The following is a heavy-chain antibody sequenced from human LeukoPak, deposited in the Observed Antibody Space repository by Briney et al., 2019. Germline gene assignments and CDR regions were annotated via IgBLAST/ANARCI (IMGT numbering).Heavy chain of an antibody. CDR1: GFSFNNYA. J-gene: IGHJ4*02. V-gene: IGHV3-30*02. D-gene: IGHD4-17*01. Sequence: GGSLRLSCAASGFSFNNYAMNWVRQAPGKGLEWVAFIRFDGSKEDYADSVKGRFTISRDNGKNTLYLQMNSLRVEDTAVYFCAKVGQDYGDHYFFDSWGQGTLVTVSS. CDR3: AKVGQDYGDHYFFDS. CDR2: IRFDGSKE.